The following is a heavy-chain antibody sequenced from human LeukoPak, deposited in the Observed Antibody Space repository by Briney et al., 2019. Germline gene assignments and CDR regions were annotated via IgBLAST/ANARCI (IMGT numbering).Heavy chain of an antibody. CDR1: GFTFSSYG. CDR2: ISSSSSYI. Sequence: GGSLRLSCAASGFTFSSYGMHWVRQAPGKGLEWVSSISSSSSYIYYADSVKGRFTISRDNAKNSLYLQMNSLRAEDTAVYYCARGGDYYDGSGYHSSGLLDYWGQGTLVTVSS. V-gene: IGHV3-21*01. J-gene: IGHJ4*02. D-gene: IGHD3-22*01. CDR3: ARGGDYYDGSGYHSSGLLDY.